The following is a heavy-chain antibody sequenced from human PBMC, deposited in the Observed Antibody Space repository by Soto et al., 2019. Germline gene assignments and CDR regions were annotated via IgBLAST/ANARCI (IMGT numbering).Heavy chain of an antibody. CDR3: AKSSLWPAACFY. Sequence: EVQLLESGGGLVQPGGSLRLSCAASGFTFSSYALSWVRQAPGKGLEWVSSISDSGDSTYYADSVKGPFTISRDNSKNMLYLQMNSLRAEDSAIYYCAKSSLWPAACFYWGHGTLVTVSS. V-gene: IGHV3-23*01. J-gene: IGHJ4*01. D-gene: IGHD6-13*01. CDR2: ISDSGDST. CDR1: GFTFSSYA.